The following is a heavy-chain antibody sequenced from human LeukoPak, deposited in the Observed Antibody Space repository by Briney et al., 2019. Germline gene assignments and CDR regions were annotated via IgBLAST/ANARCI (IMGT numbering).Heavy chain of an antibody. CDR1: GGTFSSYA. Sequence: VASVTVSCKASGGTFSSYAISWVRQAPGQGLEWMGGIIPIFGTANYAQKFQGRVTITTDESTSTAYMELSSLRSEDTAVYYCARGQLADPYYYYYYMDVWGKGTTVTVSS. V-gene: IGHV1-69*05. D-gene: IGHD6-6*01. CDR3: ARGQLADPYYYYYYMDV. CDR2: IIPIFGTA. J-gene: IGHJ6*03.